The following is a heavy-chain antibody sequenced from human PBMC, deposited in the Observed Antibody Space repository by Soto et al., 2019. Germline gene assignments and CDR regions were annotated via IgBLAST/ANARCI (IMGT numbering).Heavy chain of an antibody. CDR2: INHSGST. CDR3: ARGARILRYFDWLKHNYYYMDV. V-gene: IGHV4-34*01. CDR1: GGSFSGYY. Sequence: SETLSLTCAVYGGSFSGYYWSWIRQPPGKGLEWIGEINHSGSTNYNPSLKSRVTISVDTSKNQFSLKLSSVTAADTAVYYCARGARILRYFDWLKHNYYYMDVWGKGTTVTVSS. J-gene: IGHJ6*03. D-gene: IGHD3-9*01.